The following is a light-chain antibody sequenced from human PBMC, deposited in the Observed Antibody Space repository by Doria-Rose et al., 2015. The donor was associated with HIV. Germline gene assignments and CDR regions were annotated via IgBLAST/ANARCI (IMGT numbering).Light chain of an antibody. CDR2: AAS. Sequence: TLSPSSLSASVGDRVTITCRTSQSISGYLNWYQHKPGKAPKLLIYAASSLQSGVPSRFSGSGSGTDFTLTISSLQPEDFATYYCQQTYTAPRTFGQGTNLEIK. J-gene: IGKJ2*01. CDR3: QQTYTAPRT. V-gene: IGKV1-39*01. CDR1: QSISGY.